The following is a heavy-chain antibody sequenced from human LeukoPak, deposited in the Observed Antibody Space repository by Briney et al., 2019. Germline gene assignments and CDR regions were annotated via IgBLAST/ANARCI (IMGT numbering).Heavy chain of an antibody. D-gene: IGHD3-22*01. Sequence: GGSLRLSREASGFTFSSDEMHWVRQAPGKGLEWVSYISRGGSTIFYADSVKGRFTISRDNAKKSLYLQMNSLRAEDTAVYYCARPGSSGYLYWGQGALVTVSS. CDR1: GFTFSSDE. J-gene: IGHJ4*02. V-gene: IGHV3-48*03. CDR2: ISRGGSTI. CDR3: ARPGSSGYLY.